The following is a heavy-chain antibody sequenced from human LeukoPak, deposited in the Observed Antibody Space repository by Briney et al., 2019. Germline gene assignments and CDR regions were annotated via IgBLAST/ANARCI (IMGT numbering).Heavy chain of an antibody. Sequence: SETLSLTCTVSGGSISSYYWSWIRQPAGKGLEWIGRIYASGSTNYNPSLKSRVTMSVDTSKNQFSLKLSSVTAADTAVYYCARDTVTTKDNWFDPWGQGTLVTVSS. J-gene: IGHJ5*02. CDR2: IYASGST. V-gene: IGHV4-4*07. CDR1: GGSISSYY. D-gene: IGHD4-17*01. CDR3: ARDTVTTKDNWFDP.